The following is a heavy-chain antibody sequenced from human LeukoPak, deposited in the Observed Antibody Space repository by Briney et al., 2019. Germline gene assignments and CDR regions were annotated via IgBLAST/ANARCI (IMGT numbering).Heavy chain of an antibody. Sequence: SETLSLTCTVSGGSISSTTDYWGWIRQPPGQGLEWIGSIYSGGSTYYNPPLKSRVALSVDTSKNQFSLKLSSVTAADTAVYYCARDPVGATDYFDYWGQGTLVTVSS. V-gene: IGHV4-39*07. D-gene: IGHD1-26*01. CDR3: ARDPVGATDYFDY. CDR1: GGSISSTTDY. CDR2: IYSGGST. J-gene: IGHJ4*02.